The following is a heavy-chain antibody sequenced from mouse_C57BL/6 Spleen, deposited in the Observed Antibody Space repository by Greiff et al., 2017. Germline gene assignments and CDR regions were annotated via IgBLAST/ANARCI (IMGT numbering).Heavy chain of an antibody. J-gene: IGHJ2*01. D-gene: IGHD2-4*01. CDR2: SRNKANDYTT. Sequence: EVKLMESGGGLVQSGRSLRLSCATSGFTFSDFYMEWVRQAPGKGLEWIAASRNKANDYTTEYSASVKGRFIGSRDTSQSILYLQMNALRAEDTAMYYCARDAGDYGYFDYWGQGTTLTVSS. CDR1: GFTFSDFY. V-gene: IGHV7-1*01. CDR3: ARDAGDYGYFDY.